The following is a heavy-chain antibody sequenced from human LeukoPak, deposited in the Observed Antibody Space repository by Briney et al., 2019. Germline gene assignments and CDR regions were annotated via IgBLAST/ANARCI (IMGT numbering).Heavy chain of an antibody. CDR3: AKYYIWGSYRPYYFDY. CDR1: GFTFSNHN. CDR2: ISGRGEAI. Sequence: GGSLRLSCAASGFTFSNHNMDWVRQAPGKGLEWISYISGRGEAIFYADSVQGRFTISRDNAKNSIYLQMNGLTAEDTALYYCAKYYIWGSYRPYYFDYWGQGTLVTVSS. V-gene: IGHV3-48*01. J-gene: IGHJ4*02. D-gene: IGHD3-16*02.